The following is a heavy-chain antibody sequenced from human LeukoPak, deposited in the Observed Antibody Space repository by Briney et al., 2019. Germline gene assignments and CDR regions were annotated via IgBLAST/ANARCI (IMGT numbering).Heavy chain of an antibody. CDR3: AILYGSFAP. J-gene: IGHJ5*02. V-gene: IGHV1-46*01. Sequence: ASVKVSCKASGYTFTNYYMHWVRQAPGQGLEWMGIINPSGGSTSYAQKFQGRVTMTRDTSTSTAYMELSSLRSEDTAVYYCAILYGSFAPWGQGTLVTVSS. CDR1: GYTFTNYY. CDR2: INPSGGST. D-gene: IGHD4-17*01.